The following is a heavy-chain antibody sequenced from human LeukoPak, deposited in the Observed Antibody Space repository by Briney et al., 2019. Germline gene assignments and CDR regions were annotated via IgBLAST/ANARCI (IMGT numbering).Heavy chain of an antibody. V-gene: IGHV1-69*01. D-gene: IGHD2-15*01. J-gene: IGHJ4*02. CDR3: AREFRYCSGGSCYREVLLDY. Sequence: SVKVSCKASGGTFSSYAISWVRQAPGQGLEWMGGIIPIFGTANYAQKFQGRVTITADESTSTAYMELSSLRSEDTAVYYCAREFRYCSGGSCYREVLLDYWGQGTLVTVSS. CDR2: IIPIFGTA. CDR1: GGTFSSYA.